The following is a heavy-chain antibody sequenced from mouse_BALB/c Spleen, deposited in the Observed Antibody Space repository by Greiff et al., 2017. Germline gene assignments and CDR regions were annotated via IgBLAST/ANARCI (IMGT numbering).Heavy chain of an antibody. Sequence: EVNVVESGGDLVKPGGSLKLSCAASGFTFSSYGMSWVRQTPDKRLEWVATISSGGSYTYYPDSVKGRFTISRDNAKNTLYLQMSSLKSEDTAMYYCARHAYGSSYETLYYAMDYWGQGTSVTVSS. CDR3: ARHAYGSSYETLYYAMDY. J-gene: IGHJ4*01. CDR2: ISSGGSYT. CDR1: GFTFSSYG. D-gene: IGHD1-1*01. V-gene: IGHV5-6*01.